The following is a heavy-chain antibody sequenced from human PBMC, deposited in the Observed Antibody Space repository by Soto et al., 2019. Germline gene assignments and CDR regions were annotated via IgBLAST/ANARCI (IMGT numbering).Heavy chain of an antibody. J-gene: IGHJ3*02. CDR1: GYTFTSYY. CDR2: INPSGGST. V-gene: IGHV1-46*01. D-gene: IGHD3-22*01. Sequence: ASVKVSCKASGYTFTSYYMHWVRQAPGQGLEWMGIINPSGGSTSYAQKYQGRVTMTRDTSTSTVYMELSSLRSEDTAVYYFAREGLRWGDYYYDSSGYYYNRSSDAFDIWGQGTMVTVSS. CDR3: AREGLRWGDYYYDSSGYYYNRSSDAFDI.